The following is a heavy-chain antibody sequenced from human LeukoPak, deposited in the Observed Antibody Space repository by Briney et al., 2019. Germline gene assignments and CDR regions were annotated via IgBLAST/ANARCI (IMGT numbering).Heavy chain of an antibody. CDR2: IYPGDSDT. D-gene: IGHD5-24*01. CDR1: GYTFTIYW. CDR3: ARRRRDGYNLIDY. Sequence: GESLKISCKGSGYTFTIYWIGWVRQMPGKGLEWMGIIYPGDSDTKYSPSFQGQVTISVDKSISTAYLQWNSLKASDTAIYYCARRRRDGYNLIDYWGQGTLVTVSS. V-gene: IGHV5-51*01. J-gene: IGHJ4*02.